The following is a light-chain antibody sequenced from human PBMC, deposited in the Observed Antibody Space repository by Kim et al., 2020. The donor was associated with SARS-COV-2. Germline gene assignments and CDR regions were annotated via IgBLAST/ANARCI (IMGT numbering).Light chain of an antibody. J-gene: IGKJ2*01. Sequence: VAPGERATRSCGASQSVGSNLAWYQQRPGQAPRLLIYGASTRATGGPARFSGSGSGTEFTLTITSPQSEDFAVYYCQQYNRWPPYIFGQGTKLEI. CDR3: QQYNRWPPYI. CDR1: QSVGSN. CDR2: GAS. V-gene: IGKV3-15*01.